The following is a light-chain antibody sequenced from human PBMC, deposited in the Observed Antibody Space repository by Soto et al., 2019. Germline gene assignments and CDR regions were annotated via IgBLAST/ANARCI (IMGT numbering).Light chain of an antibody. CDR3: QQTYSTPHT. J-gene: IGKJ2*01. CDR1: QSISSY. CDR2: DAS. V-gene: IGKV1-39*01. Sequence: DIQMTQSPSSLSASVGDRVTITCRASQSISSYLNWYQQKPGKAPNLLIYDASSLQSVVPSRFSGSGSVTDFTLTISSLQPEDFATYYCQQTYSTPHTFGQGTKLEIK.